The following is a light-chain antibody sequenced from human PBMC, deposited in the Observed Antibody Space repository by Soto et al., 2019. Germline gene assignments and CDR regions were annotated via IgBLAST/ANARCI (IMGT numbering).Light chain of an antibody. Sequence: HSVLTQPASVSGSPGQSITISCTGTSSDVGGYNYVSWYQQHPGKAPKLMIYDVSNRPSGVSNRFSGSKSGNTASLTLSGLQAEDEADYYCSSYTGSSTSYVFGTGTKVTVL. CDR1: SSDVGGYNY. CDR3: SSYTGSSTSYV. J-gene: IGLJ1*01. V-gene: IGLV2-14*01. CDR2: DVS.